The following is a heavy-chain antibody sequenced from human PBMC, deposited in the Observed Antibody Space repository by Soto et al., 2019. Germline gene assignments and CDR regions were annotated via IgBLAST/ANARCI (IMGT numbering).Heavy chain of an antibody. D-gene: IGHD5-12*01. J-gene: IGHJ5*02. CDR2: INHSGST. Sequence: SSETLSLTCAVYGGSFSGYYWSWIRQPPGKGLEWIGEINHSGSTNYNPSLKSRVTISVDTSKNQFSLKLSSVTAADTAVYYCAVLRPSRWLQNSPWFDPWGQGTLVTVSS. CDR3: AVLRPSRWLQNSPWFDP. V-gene: IGHV4-34*01. CDR1: GGSFSGYY.